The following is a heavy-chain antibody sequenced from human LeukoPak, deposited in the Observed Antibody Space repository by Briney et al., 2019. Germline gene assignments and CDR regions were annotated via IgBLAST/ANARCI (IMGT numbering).Heavy chain of an antibody. D-gene: IGHD6-13*01. CDR2: MYTSGST. CDR1: GGSICSGSYY. Sequence: PSETLSLTCTVSGGSICSGSYYWTWIRQPAGKGLEWIGRMYTSGSTNYNPSLKSRVTISVDTSKNQFSLKLSSVTAADTAVYYCARSRSWYPGPFDYWGQGTLVTVSS. CDR3: ARSRSWYPGPFDY. V-gene: IGHV4-61*02. J-gene: IGHJ4*02.